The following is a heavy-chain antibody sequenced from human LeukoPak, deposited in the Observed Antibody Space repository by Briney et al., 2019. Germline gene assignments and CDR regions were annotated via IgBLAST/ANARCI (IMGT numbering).Heavy chain of an antibody. D-gene: IGHD2-2*01. CDR2: INPNSGGT. V-gene: IGHV1-2*02. J-gene: IGHJ4*02. CDR3: ARDLGRIVVVPAAMKGFDY. CDR1: GYTFTGYY. Sequence: GASVKVSCKASGYTFTGYYMHWVRQAPGQGLEWMGWINPNSGGTNYAQKFQGRVTITRDTSISTAYMELSRLRSDDTAVYYCARDLGRIVVVPAAMKGFDYWGQGTLVTVSS.